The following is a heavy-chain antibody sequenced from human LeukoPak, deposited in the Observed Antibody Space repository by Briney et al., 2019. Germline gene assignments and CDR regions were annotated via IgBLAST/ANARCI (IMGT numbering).Heavy chain of an antibody. CDR1: GYTFTSYD. CDR3: ARVAYYGSGNIDY. J-gene: IGHJ4*02. Sequence: AASVTVSCKASGYTFTSYDINWVRQAAGQGLEWMGWMNPNSGNTGYAQKFQGRVTITRNTSISTAYMELSSLRSEDAAVYYCARVAYYGSGNIDYWGQGTLVTVSS. V-gene: IGHV1-8*01. CDR2: MNPNSGNT. D-gene: IGHD3-10*01.